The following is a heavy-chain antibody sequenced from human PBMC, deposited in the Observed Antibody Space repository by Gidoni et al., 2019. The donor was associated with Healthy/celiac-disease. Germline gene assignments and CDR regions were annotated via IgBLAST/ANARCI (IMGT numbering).Heavy chain of an antibody. CDR2: INHSGST. D-gene: IGHD3-16*01. Sequence: QVQLQQWGAGLLKPSETLSLTCAVYGGSFSGYYWSWIRQPPGKGLEWIGEINHSGSTNYNPSLKRRVTISVDTSKNQFSLKLSSVTAADTAVYYCARGPWGDYWGQGTLVTVSS. V-gene: IGHV4-34*01. CDR3: ARGPWGDY. CDR1: GGSFSGYY. J-gene: IGHJ4*02.